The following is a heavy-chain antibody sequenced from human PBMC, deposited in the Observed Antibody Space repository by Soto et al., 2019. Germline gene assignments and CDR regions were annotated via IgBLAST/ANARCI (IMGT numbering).Heavy chain of an antibody. CDR1: GGCMFSYY. D-gene: IGHD2-15*01. CDR3: ERHNVVVAATRWFEP. J-gene: IGHJ5*02. V-gene: IGHV4-59*05. CDR2: IYGSGSS. Sequence: PSETLSLTGAASGGCMFSYYWCWIRAPAGKGLEWIARIYGSGSSYYYPSIKSRVTISVDTSKNQCSLKLSSVTAGATAVYYCERHNVVVAATRWFEPWGQGTLVPVSS.